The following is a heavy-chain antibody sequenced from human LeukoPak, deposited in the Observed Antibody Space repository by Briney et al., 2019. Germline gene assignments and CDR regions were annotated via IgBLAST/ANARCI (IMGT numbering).Heavy chain of an antibody. V-gene: IGHV1-8*01. CDR1: GYTFTTYD. CDR2: MNPNSGNT. D-gene: IGHD1-1*01. CDR3: ARTSRYGDY. J-gene: IGHJ4*02. Sequence: ASVKVSCKASGYTFTTYDINWVRQATGQGLEWMGWMNPNSGNTAYAQKFQGRVTMTRNTSISTAFMELSGLRSDDTAVYYCARTSRYGDYWGQGTLVTVSS.